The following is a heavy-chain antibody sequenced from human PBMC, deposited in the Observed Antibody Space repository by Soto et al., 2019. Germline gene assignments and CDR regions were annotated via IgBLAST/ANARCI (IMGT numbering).Heavy chain of an antibody. V-gene: IGHV1-8*01. D-gene: IGHD3-10*01. J-gene: IGHJ4*02. CDR3: ARGRSYNGGARDH. CDR2: MNPNSGNT. CDR1: GYTFSSYD. Sequence: QVQLVQSGAEVKKPGASVKVPCKASGYTFSSYDINWVRQATGQGLEWMGWMNPNSGNTGYAQKFQGRVTMTRNTAISTAYMELGSLRFEDPAVYYCARGRSYNGGARDHWGQGTLVTVSS.